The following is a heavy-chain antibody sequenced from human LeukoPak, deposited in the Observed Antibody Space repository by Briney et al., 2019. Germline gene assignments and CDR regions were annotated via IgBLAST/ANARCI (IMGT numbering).Heavy chain of an antibody. J-gene: IGHJ3*02. D-gene: IGHD3-3*01. CDR2: INPNSGDT. V-gene: IGHV1-2*02. CDR1: GYNFIGWY. Sequence: GASVKVSCKASGYNFIGWYMHWVRQAPGQGLEWMGWINPNSGDTNYAQKFQGRVTMTRDTSISTAYMELSGLRSDDTAMYYCARVRDYTPADFWSGSPPTPNDALDIWGQGTMVTVSS. CDR3: ARVRDYTPADFWSGSPPTPNDALDI.